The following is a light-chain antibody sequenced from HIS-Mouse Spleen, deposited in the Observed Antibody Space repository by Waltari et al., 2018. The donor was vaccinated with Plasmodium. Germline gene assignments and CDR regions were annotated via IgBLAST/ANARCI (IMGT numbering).Light chain of an antibody. J-gene: IGLJ2*01. Sequence: QSALTQPPSASGSPGQSVTISCTGTSSDVGGYNYVSWYQQHPGKAPKLMMYEVSKRPSGGPERCAGAKSGNTASLTGSGLQAEDEADYYCSSYAGSNNLVFGGGTKLTVL. CDR1: SSDVGGYNY. V-gene: IGLV2-8*01. CDR3: SSYAGSNNLV. CDR2: EVS.